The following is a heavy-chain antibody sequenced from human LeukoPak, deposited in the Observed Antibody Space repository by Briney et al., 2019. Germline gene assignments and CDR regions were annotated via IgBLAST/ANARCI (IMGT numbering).Heavy chain of an antibody. D-gene: IGHD2-8*01. Sequence: GGSLRLSCAASGFTFSSYSMNWVRQAPGKGLEWVANIKQDGSEKYYVDSVKGRFTISRDNAHNSLYLQMNGLRAEDTAVYYCAGTNDFDYWGQGTLVTVSS. V-gene: IGHV3-7*01. CDR1: GFTFSSYS. CDR2: IKQDGSEK. J-gene: IGHJ4*02. CDR3: AGTNDFDY.